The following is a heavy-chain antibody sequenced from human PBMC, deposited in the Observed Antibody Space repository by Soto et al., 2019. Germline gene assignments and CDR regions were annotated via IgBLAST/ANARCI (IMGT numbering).Heavy chain of an antibody. J-gene: IGHJ4*02. CDR2: IIPLTETP. Sequence: QVQVVQSGAEVKKPGSSVKVSCKASGGTFSNYAISWVRQAPGHGLEWVGGIIPLTETPVYAQTVQGRITITADEITSAAYMELSSLRSDDTAVYYCAIGPRNSWTCAFWGQGTLVTVSS. CDR3: AIGPRNSWTCAF. V-gene: IGHV1-69*01. D-gene: IGHD6-13*01. CDR1: GGTFSNYA.